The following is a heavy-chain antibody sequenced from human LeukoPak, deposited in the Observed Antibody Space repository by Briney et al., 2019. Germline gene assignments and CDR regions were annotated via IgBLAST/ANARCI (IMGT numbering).Heavy chain of an antibody. J-gene: IGHJ4*02. D-gene: IGHD4-17*01. CDR2: ISYDGSNK. CDR3: ARDQGYGDYGFYDY. CDR1: GFTFSSYA. V-gene: IGHV3-30-3*01. Sequence: PGGSLRLSCAASGFTFSSYAMHWVRQAPGKGLEWVAVISYDGSNKYYADSVKGRFTISRDNSKNTLYLQMNSLRAEDTAVYYCARDQGYGDYGFYDYWGQGTLVTVSS.